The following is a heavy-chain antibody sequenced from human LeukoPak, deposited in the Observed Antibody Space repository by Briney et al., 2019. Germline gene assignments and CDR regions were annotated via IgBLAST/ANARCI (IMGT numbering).Heavy chain of an antibody. J-gene: IGHJ4*02. D-gene: IGHD3-22*01. CDR2: IYSGGGT. V-gene: IGHV3-53*01. CDR1: GFTFSTYA. Sequence: GGSLRLSCAASGFTFSTYAMSWVRQAPGKGLEWVSIIYSGGGTYYADSVKGRFTISRDNSKNTLYLQMNSLRADDTAVYYCARGCYYERSGYCPFDYWGPGTLVTVSS. CDR3: ARGCYYERSGYCPFDY.